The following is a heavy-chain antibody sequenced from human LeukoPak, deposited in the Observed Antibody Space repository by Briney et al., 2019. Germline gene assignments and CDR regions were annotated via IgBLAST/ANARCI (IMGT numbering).Heavy chain of an antibody. CDR3: ARVVRGVIQFFDY. Sequence: GGSLRLSCVASGFTFSSYEMKWVRQAPGKGLEWLSYIGSSDSTTHYADSVKGRFTISRDNAKNSLYLQMNSLRAEDTAVYYCARVVRGVIQFFDYWGQGTLVTVSS. J-gene: IGHJ4*02. CDR1: GFTFSSYE. D-gene: IGHD3-10*01. CDR2: IGSSDSTT. V-gene: IGHV3-48*03.